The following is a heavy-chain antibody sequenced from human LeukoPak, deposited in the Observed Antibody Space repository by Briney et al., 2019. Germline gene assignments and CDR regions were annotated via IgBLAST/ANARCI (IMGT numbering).Heavy chain of an antibody. CDR2: INTNTGNP. Sequence: ASVKVSCKASGYTFTSYAMNWVRQAPGQGLEWMGWINTNTGNPTYAQGFTGRFVFSLDTSVSTAYLQISSLKAEDTAVYYCARVVLRTAMVKAGYYYYMDVWGKGTTVTVSS. D-gene: IGHD5-18*01. CDR3: ARVVLRTAMVKAGYYYYMDV. V-gene: IGHV7-4-1*02. J-gene: IGHJ6*03. CDR1: GYTFTSYA.